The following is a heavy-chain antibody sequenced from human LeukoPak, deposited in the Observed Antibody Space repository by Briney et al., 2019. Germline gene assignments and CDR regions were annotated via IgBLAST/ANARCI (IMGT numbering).Heavy chain of an antibody. J-gene: IGHJ4*02. D-gene: IGHD1-26*01. CDR3: ARVPSRGIVGATYYFDY. CDR1: AGSISSSSYY. Sequence: SETLSLTCTVSAGSISSSSYYWGWIRQPPGKGLEWIGRIYYSGSTYYNPSLKSRVTISVDTSKNQFSLKLSSVTAADTAVYYCARVPSRGIVGATYYFDYWGQGTLVTVSS. CDR2: IYYSGST. V-gene: IGHV4-39*07.